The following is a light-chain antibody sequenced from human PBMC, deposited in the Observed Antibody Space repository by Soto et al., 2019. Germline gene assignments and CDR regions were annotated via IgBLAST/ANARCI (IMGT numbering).Light chain of an antibody. V-gene: IGKV3-20*01. CDR2: GAS. CDR1: QSVSNNY. Sequence: EIVLTQSPGTLSLSPGEIATLSCRASQSVSNNYLAWYQQKPCQAPRLLIYGASNRATGIPDRFSGSGSGTDFPLTISRLEAEDFAVYYCQQYGSSGTFGQGTKVDIK. CDR3: QQYGSSGT. J-gene: IGKJ1*01.